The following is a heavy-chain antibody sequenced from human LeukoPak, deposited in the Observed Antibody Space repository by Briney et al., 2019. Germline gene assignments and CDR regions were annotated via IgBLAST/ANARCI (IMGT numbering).Heavy chain of an antibody. V-gene: IGHV1-8*01. CDR3: ARSAGSGREAFDI. J-gene: IGHJ3*02. CDR1: GDTFTSYD. D-gene: IGHD6-19*01. CDR2: MNPNSGNT. Sequence: GASVRVSCKASGDTFTSYDINWVRQATGQGLEWMGWMNPNSGNTGYAQKFQGRVTMTRNTSISTAYMELSSLRSEDTAVYYCARSAGSGREAFDIWGQGTMVTVSS.